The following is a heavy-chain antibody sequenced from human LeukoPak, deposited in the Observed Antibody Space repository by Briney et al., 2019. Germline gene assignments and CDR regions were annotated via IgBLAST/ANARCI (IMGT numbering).Heavy chain of an antibody. CDR2: IFHGGTT. Sequence: SQTLSFTCTVSGGSIRSGGYYWTWVRQHPGKGLEWIGCIFHGGTTYYNPSLQGRLTISVDTSKSQFPLRLSSVTAADTAVYYCARSYYDFRTGYYSYYYMDVWGKGTTVTVSS. CDR1: GGSIRSGGYY. V-gene: IGHV4-31*03. D-gene: IGHD3-3*01. J-gene: IGHJ6*03. CDR3: ARSYYDFRTGYYSYYYMDV.